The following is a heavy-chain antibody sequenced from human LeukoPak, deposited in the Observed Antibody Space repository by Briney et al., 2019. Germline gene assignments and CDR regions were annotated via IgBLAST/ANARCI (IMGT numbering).Heavy chain of an antibody. CDR2: MNPNSGNT. V-gene: IGHV1-8*01. J-gene: IGHJ4*02. CDR3: ARVRGSSVSSIDY. Sequence: ASVKVSCKASGYTFTSYDINWVRQATGQGLEWMGWMNPNSGNTGYAQKSQGRVTMTRNTSISTAYMELSSLRSEDTAVYYCARVRGSSVSSIDYWGQGTLVTVSS. CDR1: GYTFTSYD. D-gene: IGHD3-16*01.